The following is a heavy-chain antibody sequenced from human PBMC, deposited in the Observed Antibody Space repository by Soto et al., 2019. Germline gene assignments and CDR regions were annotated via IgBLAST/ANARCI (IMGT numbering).Heavy chain of an antibody. V-gene: IGHV3-66*01. J-gene: IGHJ4*02. D-gene: IGHD3-9*01. CDR1: EFTVSTNY. CDR3: ARVAGIWTVDY. CDR2: IYGGGST. Sequence: EVQLVESGGGLVQPGGSLRLACAASEFTVSTNYMSWVRQAPGKGLEWVSVIYGGGSTYYADSVKGRFTISRDNSKNTVYLQMNSLRAEDTAVYYCARVAGIWTVDYWGQGTLVTVSS.